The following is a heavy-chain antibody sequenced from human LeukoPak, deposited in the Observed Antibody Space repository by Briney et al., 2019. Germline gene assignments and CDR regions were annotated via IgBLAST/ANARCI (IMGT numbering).Heavy chain of an antibody. J-gene: IGHJ4*02. Sequence: PGRSLRLSCAASGLTFSSYGIHWVRQAPGKGLEWVALIWYDGGNKFYADSVRGRFTISRDNSKNTLYLQMNSLRAEDTAVYYCARGPADYYTLLTAYVPFDYWGQGTLVSVSS. CDR3: ARGPADYYTLLTAYVPFDY. V-gene: IGHV3-33*01. CDR1: GLTFSSYG. CDR2: IWYDGGNK. D-gene: IGHD3-9*01.